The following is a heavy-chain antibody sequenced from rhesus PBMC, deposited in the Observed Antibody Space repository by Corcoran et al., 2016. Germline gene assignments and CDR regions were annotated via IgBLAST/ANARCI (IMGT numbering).Heavy chain of an antibody. Sequence: QVTLKESGPALVKPTQTLTLTCTFSGFSISTSGTGLGWIRQPPGKALEWLASIYWNDSKYYSPALKSRLTSSKDTSKNQVVLTMTNMDPVDTATYYCARVRPPTVATFAFSYWGQGVLITVSS. CDR2: IYWNDSK. CDR1: GFSISTSGTG. CDR3: ARVRPPTVATFAFSY. D-gene: IGHD4-29*01. J-gene: IGHJ4*01. V-gene: IGHV2-95*01.